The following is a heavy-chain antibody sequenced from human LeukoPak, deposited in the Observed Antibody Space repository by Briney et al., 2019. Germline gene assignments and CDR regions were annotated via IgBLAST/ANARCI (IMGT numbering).Heavy chain of an antibody. CDR2: IYTSGST. CDR3: ARGLNRITIFGVVTNYGMDV. Sequence: PSETLSLTCAVSGGSISSYYWSWIRQPAGKGLEWIGRIYTSGSTNYNPSLKSRVTMSVDTSKNQFSLKLSSVTAADTAVYYCARGLNRITIFGVVTNYGMDVWGQGTTVTVSS. D-gene: IGHD3-3*01. J-gene: IGHJ6*02. CDR1: GGSISSYY. V-gene: IGHV4-4*07.